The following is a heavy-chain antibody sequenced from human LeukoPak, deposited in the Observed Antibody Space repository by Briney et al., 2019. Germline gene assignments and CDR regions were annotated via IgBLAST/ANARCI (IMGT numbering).Heavy chain of an antibody. V-gene: IGHV1-69*05. J-gene: IGHJ6*03. CDR1: GGTLSSYA. CDR3: ARGNRQLASYYYYYMDV. Sequence: GASVKVSCKASGGTLSSYAISWVRQAPGQGLEWMGGIIPIFGTANYAQKFQGRVTITTDESTSTAYMELSSLRSEDTAVYYCARGNRQLASYYYYYMDVWGKGTTVTVSS. D-gene: IGHD6-6*01. CDR2: IIPIFGTA.